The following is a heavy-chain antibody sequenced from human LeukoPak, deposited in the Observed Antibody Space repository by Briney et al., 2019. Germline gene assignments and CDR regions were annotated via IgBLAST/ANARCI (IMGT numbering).Heavy chain of an antibody. V-gene: IGHV3-21*01. D-gene: IGHD4-17*01. CDR2: ISSSSSYI. CDR1: GFTFSSYG. Sequence: GGSLRLSCAASGFTFSSYGMSWVRQAPGKGLGWVSSISSSSSYIYYADSVRGRFTISRDNAKNSLYLQMNSLRAEDTAVYYCARDRATVTSVAYYFDYWGQGTLVTVSS. CDR3: ARDRATVTSVAYYFDY. J-gene: IGHJ4*02.